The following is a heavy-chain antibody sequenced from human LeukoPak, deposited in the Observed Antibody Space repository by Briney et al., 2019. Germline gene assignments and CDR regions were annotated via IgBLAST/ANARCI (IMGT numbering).Heavy chain of an antibody. D-gene: IGHD1-26*01. J-gene: IGHJ4*02. V-gene: IGHV3-30-3*01. CDR3: ARDGPHYSGSNPPFDY. CDR1: GFTFSSYA. Sequence: GGSLRLSCAASGFTFSSYAMHWVRQAPGKGLEWVAVISYDGSNKYYADSVKGRFTISRDNSKNALYLQMNSLRAEDTAVYYCARDGPHYSGSNPPFDYWGQGTLVIVSS. CDR2: ISYDGSNK.